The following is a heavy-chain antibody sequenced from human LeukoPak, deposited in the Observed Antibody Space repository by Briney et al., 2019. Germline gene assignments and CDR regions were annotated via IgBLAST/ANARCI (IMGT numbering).Heavy chain of an antibody. Sequence: GGSLRLSCTVSGFTVSSNSMSWVRQAPGKGLEWVSFIYSDNTHYSDSVKGRFTISRDNSKNTLYLQMNSLRAEDTAVYYCAKHSSSWYEGIDYWGQGTLVTVSS. CDR3: AKHSSSWYEGIDY. CDR1: GFTVSSNS. V-gene: IGHV3-66*03. J-gene: IGHJ4*02. D-gene: IGHD6-13*01. CDR2: IYSDNT.